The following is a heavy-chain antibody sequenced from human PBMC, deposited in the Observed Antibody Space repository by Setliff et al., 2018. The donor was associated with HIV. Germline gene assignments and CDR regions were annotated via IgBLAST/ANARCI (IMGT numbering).Heavy chain of an antibody. J-gene: IGHJ4*02. CDR2: ISSSGGYI. Sequence: SGGSLRLSCAVSGFSFNTYSMNWVRQAPGKGLEWVSSISSSGGYIFYADSVKGRFTISRDNSKNTLYLQMISLRADDTAVYYCAKSLLVAGNDYWGQGTLVTVSS. CDR3: AKSLLVAGNDY. V-gene: IGHV3-21*04. CDR1: GFSFNTYS. D-gene: IGHD2-8*02.